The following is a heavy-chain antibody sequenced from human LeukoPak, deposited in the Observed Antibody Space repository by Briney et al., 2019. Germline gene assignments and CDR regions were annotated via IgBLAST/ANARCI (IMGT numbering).Heavy chain of an antibody. J-gene: IGHJ4*02. CDR3: ARASDGWSIDY. CDR1: GFTFTSYW. V-gene: IGHV3-74*01. D-gene: IGHD5-24*01. CDR2: ITYDGSST. Sequence: PGGSLRLSCAASGFTFTSYWIHWVRQAPGKGLLWVSYITYDGSSTIYADSVKGRFTISRDNAKNTVHLQMNSLRVEDTAIYYCARASDGWSIDYWGQGTLVTVSS.